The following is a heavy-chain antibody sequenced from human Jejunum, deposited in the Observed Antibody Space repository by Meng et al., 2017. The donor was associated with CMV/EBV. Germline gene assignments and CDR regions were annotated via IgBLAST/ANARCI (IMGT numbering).Heavy chain of an antibody. CDR3: AREGDGNNLFWFDP. CDR2: IIPIVDIT. D-gene: IGHD5-24*01. CDR1: GGTFTNYC. J-gene: IGHJ5*02. V-gene: IGHV1-69*04. Sequence: ASGGTFTNYCINWLRQAPGQGLEWMGSIIPIVDITNYAQKFQGRVTISADISTSTVYMDLSSLRSEDTAVYYCAREGDGNNLFWFDPWGQGTLVTVSS.